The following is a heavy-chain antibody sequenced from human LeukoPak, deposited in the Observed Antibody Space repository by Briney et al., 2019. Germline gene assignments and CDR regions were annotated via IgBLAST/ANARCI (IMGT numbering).Heavy chain of an antibody. D-gene: IGHD3-10*01. Sequence: PGGSLRLSCAASGFTFSGYSMSWVGRAPGKGLEWVSSISTTSRYINYAHSVKGRVTISRDHDKHSLWLQIDSLRAEHTPVYYCARGSLLWFGELPFDPWGQGTLVTVSS. CDR2: ISTTSRYI. CDR1: GFTFSGYS. CDR3: ARGSLLWFGELPFDP. J-gene: IGHJ5*02. V-gene: IGHV3-21*01.